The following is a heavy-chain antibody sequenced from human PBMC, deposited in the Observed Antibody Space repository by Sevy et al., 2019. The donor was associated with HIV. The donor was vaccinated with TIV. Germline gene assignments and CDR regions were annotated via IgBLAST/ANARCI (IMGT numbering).Heavy chain of an antibody. CDR3: ASGAYYYASRSQNFDY. D-gene: IGHD3-10*01. J-gene: IGHJ4*02. Sequence: GESLKISCAASGFTFSSYGMHWVRQAPGKGREWVALIWYDGTNKYYADSVKGRFTISRDNSKNTLYLQMNSLRAEDTAVYYCASGAYYYASRSQNFDYWGPGTLVTVSS. V-gene: IGHV3-33*01. CDR1: GFTFSSYG. CDR2: IWYDGTNK.